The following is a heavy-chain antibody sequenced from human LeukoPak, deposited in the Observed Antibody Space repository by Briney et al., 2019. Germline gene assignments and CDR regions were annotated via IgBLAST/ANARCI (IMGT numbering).Heavy chain of an antibody. CDR3: ARGRSGWYGY. V-gene: IGHV3-23*01. CDR2: ISGSGGST. CDR1: GFTFSSYA. Sequence: GGSLRLSCAASGFTFSSYAMIWVRQAPGKGLEWVSAISGSGGSTYYADSVKGRFTISRDNSKNTLYLQMNSLRAEDTDVYYCARGRSGWYGYWGQGTVLSVSS. D-gene: IGHD6-19*01. J-gene: IGHJ4*02.